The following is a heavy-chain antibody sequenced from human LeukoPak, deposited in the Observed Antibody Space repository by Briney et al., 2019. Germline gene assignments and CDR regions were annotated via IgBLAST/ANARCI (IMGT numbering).Heavy chain of an antibody. CDR3: ARGQSWSFDY. J-gene: IGHJ4*02. Sequence: SGTLSLTYAVSGGSISRGNGWSWVRQPPGKGLEWIGEIYHSGNTNYNPSLKSRVTISVDKSKNQFSLRVSSVTAADTAVYYCARGQSWSFDYWGQGTLVTVST. V-gene: IGHV4-4*02. CDR1: GGSISRGNG. D-gene: IGHD2-8*02. CDR2: IYHSGNT.